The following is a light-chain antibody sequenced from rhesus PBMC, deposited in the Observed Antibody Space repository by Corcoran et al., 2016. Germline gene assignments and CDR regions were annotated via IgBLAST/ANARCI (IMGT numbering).Light chain of an antibody. V-gene: IGKV1-25*02. CDR1: QDISNS. CDR3: QQYTSLLT. J-gene: IGKJ4*01. CDR2: SAT. Sequence: DIQTTQSPSSVSASVGDRVIITCRASQDISNSLVWYQQKPGKAPKVLIHSATTLQSGVPSRFSGSGSGTEFTRTLSSLQPEDFAPYYCQQYTSLLTFGRVTKVEIK.